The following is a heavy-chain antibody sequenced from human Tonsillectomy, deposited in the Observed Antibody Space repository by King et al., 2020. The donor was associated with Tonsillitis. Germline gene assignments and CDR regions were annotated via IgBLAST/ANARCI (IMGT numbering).Heavy chain of an antibody. Sequence: VQLVESGAEVKKPGVSVKVSCRASGYSFTDYSVHWVRQAPGQGLEWMGWIKPDSGGTNYAHKFDGRVTMTRDASISTVYMELTGLRSDDTAVYYCASETVGWRAFDYWGQGALVTVSS. CDR2: IKPDSGGT. CDR3: ASETVGWRAFDY. CDR1: GYSFTDYS. D-gene: IGHD6-19*01. V-gene: IGHV1-2*07. J-gene: IGHJ4*02.